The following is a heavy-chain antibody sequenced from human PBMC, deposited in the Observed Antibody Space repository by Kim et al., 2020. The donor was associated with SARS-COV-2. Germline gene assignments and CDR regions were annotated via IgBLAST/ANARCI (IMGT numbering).Heavy chain of an antibody. J-gene: IGHJ3*01. CDR1: GFLFSTYW. D-gene: IGHD2-2*01. V-gene: IGHV3-74*01. Sequence: GGSLRLSCVASGFLFSTYWMSWVRQAPGKGLAWVVRIREDGGDTLFSDSVTVPFPLSRLKGNHLVSLPMNSLISADSAFYYCVLVYALGHPAF. CDR2: IREDGGDT. CDR3: VLVYALGHPAF.